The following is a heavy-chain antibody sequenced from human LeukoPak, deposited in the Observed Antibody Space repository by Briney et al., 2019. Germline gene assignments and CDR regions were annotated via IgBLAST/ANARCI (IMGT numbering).Heavy chain of an antibody. V-gene: IGHV4-38-2*02. D-gene: IGHD3-3*01. CDR3: ARHRAITIFGVVIRYFDY. CDR2: IYYSGST. J-gene: IGHJ4*02. Sequence: SETLSLTCTVSGYSISSGYYWCWIRQPPGKGLEWIGYIYYSGSTYYNTYLKSRVTISVVTSKNQFSLKLSSVTAADTAVYYCARHRAITIFGVVIRYFDYWGQGTLVTVSS. CDR1: GYSISSGYY.